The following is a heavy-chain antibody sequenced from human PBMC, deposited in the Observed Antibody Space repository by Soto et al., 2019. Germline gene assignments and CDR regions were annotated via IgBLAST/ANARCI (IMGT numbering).Heavy chain of an antibody. CDR2: ISYDGSNK. CDR3: EKDRGIQILGVVIPSGMDV. Sequence: GGSLRLSCAASGFTFSSYGMHWVRQAPGKGLEWVAVISYDGSNKYYADSVKGRFTISRDNSKNTLYLQMNSLRAEDTAVYYCEKDRGIQILGVVIPSGMDVWGQGTTVTVSS. D-gene: IGHD3-3*01. V-gene: IGHV3-30*18. J-gene: IGHJ6*02. CDR1: GFTFSSYG.